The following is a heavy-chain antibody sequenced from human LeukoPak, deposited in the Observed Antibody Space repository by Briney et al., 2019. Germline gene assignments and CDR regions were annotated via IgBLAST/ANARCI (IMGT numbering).Heavy chain of an antibody. CDR2: VNHSGTA. CDR1: GGSFSGYY. Sequence: PSETLSLTCAVHGGSFSGYYWSWLRQPPGQGLEWIGEVNHSGTARYNPSLESRVTISVDTSKSQSSLNVYFVTAADTAVYYCASLNPFSGRRNAFDIWGQGAMVTVSS. V-gene: IGHV4-34*01. CDR3: ASLNPFSGRRNAFDI. J-gene: IGHJ3*02. D-gene: IGHD1-26*01.